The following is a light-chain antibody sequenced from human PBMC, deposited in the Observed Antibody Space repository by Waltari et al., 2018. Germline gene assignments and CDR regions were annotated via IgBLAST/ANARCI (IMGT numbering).Light chain of an antibody. V-gene: IGKV1-33*01. CDR2: TTS. CDR3: QQYDSLPLT. Sequence: DVQMTQSPSSLSASVGDRVTITCQASQDISHYLNWYQQKPGKAPNLLIYTTSNLESGVPSRFSGSGSGTLFTFTISSLQPEDIGTYYCQQYDSLPLTFGPGTTVDV. CDR1: QDISHY. J-gene: IGKJ3*01.